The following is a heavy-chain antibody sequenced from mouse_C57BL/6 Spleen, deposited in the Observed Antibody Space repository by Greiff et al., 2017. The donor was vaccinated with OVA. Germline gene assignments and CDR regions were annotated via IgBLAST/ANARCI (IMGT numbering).Heavy chain of an antibody. CDR3: ARPITTVVGGFAY. D-gene: IGHD1-1*01. J-gene: IGHJ3*01. CDR1: GFTFSDYG. CDR2: ISSGSSTI. V-gene: IGHV5-17*01. Sequence: EVQGVESGGGLVKPGGSLKLSCAASGFTFSDYGMHWVRQAPEKGLEWVAYISSGSSTIYYADTVKGRFTISRDNAKHTLFLQMTSLRSEDTAMYYCARPITTVVGGFAYGGQGTLVTVSA.